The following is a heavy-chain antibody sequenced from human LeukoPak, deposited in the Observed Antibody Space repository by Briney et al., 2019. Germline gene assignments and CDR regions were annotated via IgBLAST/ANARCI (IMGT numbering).Heavy chain of an antibody. V-gene: IGHV3-21*01. CDR2: ISSSSSYI. J-gene: IGHJ6*02. Sequence: GGSLRLSCAASGFTFSSYWMNWVRQAPGKGLEWVSSISSSSSYIYYADSVKGRFTISRDNAKNSLYLQMNSLRAEDTAVFYCATTSYFYGMVIWGQGTTVTVSS. CDR3: ATTSYFYGMVI. CDR1: GFTFSSYW.